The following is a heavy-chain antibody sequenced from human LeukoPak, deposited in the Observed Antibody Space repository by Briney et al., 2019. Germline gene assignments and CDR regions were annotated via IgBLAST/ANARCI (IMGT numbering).Heavy chain of an antibody. Sequence: PSETLSLTCTVSGGSISSGGYYWSWIRQHPGKGLEWIGYIYYSGSTYYNPSLKSRVTISVDTSKNQFSLKLSSVIAADTAVYYCARDLGQYYDFWSGYYSHYYYYMDVWGKGTTVTVSS. J-gene: IGHJ6*03. CDR1: GGSISSGGYY. V-gene: IGHV4-31*03. CDR2: IYYSGST. D-gene: IGHD3-3*01. CDR3: ARDLGQYYDFWSGYYSHYYYYMDV.